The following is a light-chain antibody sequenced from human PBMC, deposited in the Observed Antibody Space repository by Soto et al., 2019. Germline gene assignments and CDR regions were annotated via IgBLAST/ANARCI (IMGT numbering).Light chain of an antibody. Sequence: DIQMTQSTSTLSASVGDRVTITFWASQNINTWLAWYQQKPGKVPELLIYSASNLQSGVPSRFSGSGSGTDFTLTISSLQPEDFATYYCQQSFSTPPFGQGTRPEI. CDR1: QNINTW. J-gene: IGKJ5*01. CDR2: SAS. V-gene: IGKV1-39*01. CDR3: QQSFSTPP.